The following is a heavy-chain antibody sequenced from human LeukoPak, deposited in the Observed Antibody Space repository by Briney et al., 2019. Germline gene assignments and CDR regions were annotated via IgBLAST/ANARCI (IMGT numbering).Heavy chain of an antibody. CDR2: INHSGST. J-gene: IGHJ4*02. D-gene: IGHD5-24*01. CDR1: GYSISSGYY. V-gene: IGHV4-38-2*02. Sequence: SETLSLTCTVSGYSISSGYYWSWIRQPPGKGLEWIGEINHSGSTNYNPSLKSRVTISVDTSKNQFSLKLSSVTAADTAVYYRARHPEMATIWYYFDYWGQGTLVTVSS. CDR3: ARHPEMATIWYYFDY.